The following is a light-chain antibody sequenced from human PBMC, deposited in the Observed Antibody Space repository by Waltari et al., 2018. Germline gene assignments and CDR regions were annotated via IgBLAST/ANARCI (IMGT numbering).Light chain of an antibody. V-gene: IGKV3-20*01. Sequence: EIVLTQSPDSLSLSPGERATLSCWASQSVSNNYLAWYQQKPGQAARLLIYGASSRATGIPDRFNGSGSGTDFTLTISGLEPEDFAVYYCQQYSRSPLYTFGQGTKLEIK. CDR1: QSVSNNY. J-gene: IGKJ2*01. CDR2: GAS. CDR3: QQYSRSPLYT.